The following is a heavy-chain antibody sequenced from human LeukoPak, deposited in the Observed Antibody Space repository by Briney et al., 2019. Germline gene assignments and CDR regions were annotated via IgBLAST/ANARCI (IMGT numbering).Heavy chain of an antibody. CDR1: GFTFSSYG. CDR2: IWYDGSNK. V-gene: IGHV3-33*06. D-gene: IGHD2-2*01. J-gene: IGHJ4*02. CDR3: AKDRIGVVPAAMDY. Sequence: PGRSLRLSCAASGFTFSSYGMHWVRQAPGKGLEWVAVIWYDGSNKYYADSVKGRFTISRDNSKNTLCLQMNSLRAEDTAVYYCAKDRIGVVPAAMDYWGQGTLVTVSS.